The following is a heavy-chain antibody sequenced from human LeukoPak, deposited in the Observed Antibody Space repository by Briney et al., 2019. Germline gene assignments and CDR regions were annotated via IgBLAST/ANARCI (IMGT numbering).Heavy chain of an antibody. Sequence: GGSLRLSCAASGFTFSNYNMNWVRQAPGKGLEWVSYISSSSSTIYYADSVKGRFTISRDNAKNSLYLQMNRLRDEDTAVYYCARDQAYYDILTGYYPGYYFDYWGQGTLVTVSS. CDR1: GFTFSNYN. J-gene: IGHJ4*02. CDR2: ISSSSSTI. V-gene: IGHV3-48*02. CDR3: ARDQAYYDILTGYYPGYYFDY. D-gene: IGHD3-9*01.